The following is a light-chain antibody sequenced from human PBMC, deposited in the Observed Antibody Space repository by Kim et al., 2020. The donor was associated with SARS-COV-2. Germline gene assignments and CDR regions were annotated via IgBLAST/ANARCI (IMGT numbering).Light chain of an antibody. CDR3: HQYDTLPYT. CDR2: DAY. Sequence: DIQMTQSPSSLSASVGDRVTITCQASAVISNNLNWYQQKPGKAPKLLIYDAYSLERGVPSRFSGSGSGTNFTFTISSLQPEDIATYYCHQYDTLPYTFCQGTKLEI. J-gene: IGKJ2*01. V-gene: IGKV1-33*01. CDR1: AVISNN.